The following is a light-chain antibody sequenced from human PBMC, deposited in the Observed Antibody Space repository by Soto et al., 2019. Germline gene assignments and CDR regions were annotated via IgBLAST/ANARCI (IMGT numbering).Light chain of an antibody. CDR3: SSYTSSRTRV. Sequence: QSALTQPASVSGSPGQSITISCTGTSSDVGSYNYVSWYQQHPAKAPKLVIYDVSNRPSGVSNRFSGSKSGNTASLTISGLQSEDEADYYCSSYTSSRTRVFGGGTKLTVL. CDR2: DVS. J-gene: IGLJ3*02. CDR1: SSDVGSYNY. V-gene: IGLV2-14*01.